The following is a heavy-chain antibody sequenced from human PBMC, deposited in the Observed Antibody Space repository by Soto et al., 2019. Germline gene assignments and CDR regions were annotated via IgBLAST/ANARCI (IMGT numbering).Heavy chain of an antibody. CDR3: ARHGSN. J-gene: IGHJ4*02. CDR2: IYYSGIT. Sequence: QLQLQESGPGLVKPSETLSLTCTVSGVSISNSSYYWGWIRRPPGKGLERIGTIYYSGITYYNPPRKSRVTISVDTSKNQFSLKLTSVTAADTAVYYCARHGSNWGQGTLVTVSS. V-gene: IGHV4-39*01. CDR1: GVSISNSSYY.